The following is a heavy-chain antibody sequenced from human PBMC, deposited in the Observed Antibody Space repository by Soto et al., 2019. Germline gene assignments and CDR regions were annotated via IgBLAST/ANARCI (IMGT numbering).Heavy chain of an antibody. CDR2: IYPGGNT. V-gene: IGHV3-53*01. CDR1: GFTVSSNH. CDR3: ARGVDTATVGY. Sequence: VQLVESGGGLIQPGGSLRLSCAASGFTVSSNHMTWVRQAPGRGPEWVSTIYPGGNTYYADSVKGRFTISRDDSKNMRCLQMTSRRAEGTAVCCCARGVDTATVGYWGAGGLVAVSS. D-gene: IGHD5-18*01. J-gene: IGHJ4*02.